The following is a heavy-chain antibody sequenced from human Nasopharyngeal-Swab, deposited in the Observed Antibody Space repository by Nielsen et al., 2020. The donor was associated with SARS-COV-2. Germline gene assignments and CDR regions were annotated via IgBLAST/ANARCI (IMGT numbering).Heavy chain of an antibody. CDR2: ISYDGSNK. D-gene: IGHD2-21*02. V-gene: IGHV3-30*04. CDR3: AREIPSIVVVTATGSRDNWFDP. J-gene: IGHJ5*02. CDR1: GFTFSSYA. Sequence: GGSLRLSCAASGFTFSSYAMHWVRQALGKGLEWVAVISYDGSNKYYADSVKGRFTISRDNSKNTLYLQMNSLRAEDTAVYYCAREIPSIVVVTATGSRDNWFDPWGQGTLVTVSS.